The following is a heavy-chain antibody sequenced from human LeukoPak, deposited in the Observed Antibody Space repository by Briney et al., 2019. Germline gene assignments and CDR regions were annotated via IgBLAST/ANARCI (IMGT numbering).Heavy chain of an antibody. J-gene: IGHJ4*02. CDR2: IYYSGST. CDR1: GGSISSYY. Sequence: SETLSLTCTVSGGSISSYYWSWIRQPPGKGLEWIGYIYYSGSTNYNPSLKSRVTISVDTSKNQFSLKLSSVTAADTAVYYCARGSDSSGYSTFAYWGQGTLVTVSS. D-gene: IGHD3-22*01. V-gene: IGHV4-59*01. CDR3: ARGSDSSGYSTFAY.